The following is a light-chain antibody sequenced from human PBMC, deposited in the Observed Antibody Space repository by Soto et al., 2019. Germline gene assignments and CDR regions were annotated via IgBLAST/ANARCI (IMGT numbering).Light chain of an antibody. CDR1: QSVLFSSNNKNY. CDR2: WAA. J-gene: IGKJ1*01. CDR3: QQYYSTPRT. V-gene: IGKV4-1*01. Sequence: DIVMTQSPDSLAVSLGERAPINCKSSQSVLFSSNNKNYLAGDQQKPGQPPKLLIYWAAIRESGVPDRSSGSGSGTDFTLTISSLQAEDVAVYYCQQYYSTPRTFGQGTKVDIK.